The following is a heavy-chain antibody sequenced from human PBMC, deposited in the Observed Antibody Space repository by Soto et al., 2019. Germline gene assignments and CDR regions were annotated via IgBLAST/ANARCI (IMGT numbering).Heavy chain of an antibody. J-gene: IGHJ4*02. CDR3: SKGPRFKEGATLDH. CDR2: TSGNAGSA. CDR1: RCSRARYS. Sequence: GGSRTLSCPACRCSRARYSPRWDSQAPGKGLEWVASTSGNAGSATHTNSVKGRFTISRDNSKNTLFLQMNSLRGEDTAIYYCSKGPRFKEGATLDHWAQGTLVTVSS. D-gene: IGHD1-26*01. V-gene: IGHV3-23*01.